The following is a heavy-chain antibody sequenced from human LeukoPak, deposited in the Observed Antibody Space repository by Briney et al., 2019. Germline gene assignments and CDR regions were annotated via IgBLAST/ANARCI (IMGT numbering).Heavy chain of an antibody. J-gene: IGHJ4*02. Sequence: GASVNVSCKASEYTFTGYYIHWVRQAPGQGLEWMGWINPNSGATDYAQNFQGRVTLTRDTSISTAYMELSRLRSDDTAVYYCASGYRFGNWGQGTPVTVSS. D-gene: IGHD5-18*01. CDR3: ASGYRFGN. CDR2: INPNSGAT. V-gene: IGHV1-2*02. CDR1: EYTFTGYY.